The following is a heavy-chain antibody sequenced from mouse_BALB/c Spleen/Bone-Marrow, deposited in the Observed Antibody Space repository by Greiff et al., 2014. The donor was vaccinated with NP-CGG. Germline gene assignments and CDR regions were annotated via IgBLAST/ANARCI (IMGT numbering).Heavy chain of an antibody. CDR3: AKNGHYDSMDY. CDR2: ISTYSGYT. Sequence: VQLVESGPELVRPGVSVKISCKGSGYTLTDFAMHWVKQSHAKSLEWIGVISTYSGYTNYNQKFKGKATMTVDKSSSTAYMELDRLTSEDSAIYYCAKNGHYDSMDYWGQGTSVTVSS. J-gene: IGHJ4*01. V-gene: IGHV1-67*01. D-gene: IGHD2-1*01. CDR1: GYTLTDFA.